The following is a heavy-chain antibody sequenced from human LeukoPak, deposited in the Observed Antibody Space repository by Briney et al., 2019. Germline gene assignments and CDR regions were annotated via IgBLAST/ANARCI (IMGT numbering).Heavy chain of an antibody. CDR1: GFTFSSYS. Sequence: GGSLRLSCAASGFTFSSYSMNWVRQAPGKGLEWVSYISSSGSTIYYADSVKGRFTISRDNAKNSLYLQMNSLRAEDTAVYYCARDSPYYYDSSGYPMDVWGKGTTVTISS. J-gene: IGHJ6*03. D-gene: IGHD3-22*01. V-gene: IGHV3-48*04. CDR3: ARDSPYYYDSSGYPMDV. CDR2: ISSSGSTI.